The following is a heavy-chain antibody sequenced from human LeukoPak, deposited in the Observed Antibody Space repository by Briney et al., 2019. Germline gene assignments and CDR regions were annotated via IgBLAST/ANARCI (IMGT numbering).Heavy chain of an antibody. V-gene: IGHV3-23*01. D-gene: IGHD4-17*01. CDR2: ISGSGGTA. Sequence: GGSLRLSCAASGFTFDDYAMHWVRQAPGKGLEWVSAISGSGGTAYYADSVKGRFTISRDNSKNTLYLQMNSLRAEDTAVYYCARDPLYGDHWYFDYWGQGTLVTVSS. CDR3: ARDPLYGDHWYFDY. CDR1: GFTFDDYA. J-gene: IGHJ4*02.